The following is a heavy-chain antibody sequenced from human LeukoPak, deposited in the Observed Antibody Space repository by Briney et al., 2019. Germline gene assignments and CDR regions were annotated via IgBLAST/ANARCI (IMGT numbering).Heavy chain of an antibody. CDR1: GYTFTSYY. CDR2: INPSGGST. D-gene: IGHD3-3*01. J-gene: IGHJ3*02. V-gene: IGHV1-46*03. CDR3: ALNYYDFWSGPPTYAFDI. Sequence: AXVKVSCKASGYTFTSYYMHWVRQAPGQGLEWMGIINPSGGSTSYAQKFQGRVTMTRDTSTSTVYMELSSLRSEDTAVYYCALNYYDFWSGPPTYAFDIWGQGTMVTVSS.